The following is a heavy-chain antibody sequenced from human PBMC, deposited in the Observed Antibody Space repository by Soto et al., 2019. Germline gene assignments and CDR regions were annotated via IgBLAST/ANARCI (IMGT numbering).Heavy chain of an antibody. CDR3: ASSLGYCSGGSCYFYYYYGMDV. V-gene: IGHV3-33*01. CDR2: IWYDGSNK. D-gene: IGHD2-15*01. Sequence: QVQLVESGGGVVQPGRSLRLSCAASGFTFSSYGMHWVRQAPGKGLEWVAVIWYDGSNKYYADSVKGRFTISRDNSKNTLYLQMNSLRAEDTAVYYCASSLGYCSGGSCYFYYYYGMDVWGQGTTVTVSS. J-gene: IGHJ6*02. CDR1: GFTFSSYG.